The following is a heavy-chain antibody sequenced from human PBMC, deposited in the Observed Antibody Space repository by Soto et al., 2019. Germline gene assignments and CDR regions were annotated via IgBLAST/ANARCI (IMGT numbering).Heavy chain of an antibody. CDR3: ARETYYGSGSYYNVPWFDP. D-gene: IGHD3-10*01. CDR1: GYSISSGYY. V-gene: IGHV4-38-2*02. J-gene: IGHJ5*02. CDR2: IYHSGST. Sequence: TLSLTCAVSGYSISSGYYWGWIRQPPGKGLEWIGSIYHSGSTYYNPSLKSRVTISVDTSKNQFSLKLSSVTAADTAVYYCARETYYGSGSYYNVPWFDPWGQGTLVTVSS.